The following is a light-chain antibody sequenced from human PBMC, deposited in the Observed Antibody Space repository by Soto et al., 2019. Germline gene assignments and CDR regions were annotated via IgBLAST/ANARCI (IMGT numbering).Light chain of an antibody. J-gene: IGLJ1*01. Sequence: QSALTQPASVSGTPGQSITISCTGSNSDVGIYDFVSWYQHHPGRAPTLIVSEVSHRPSGVSNRFSGSKSGNTASLTISGLQSEDEADYYCISYTSDDVRHGFGTGTKVT. V-gene: IGLV2-14*01. CDR2: EVS. CDR3: ISYTSDDVRHG. CDR1: NSDVGIYDF.